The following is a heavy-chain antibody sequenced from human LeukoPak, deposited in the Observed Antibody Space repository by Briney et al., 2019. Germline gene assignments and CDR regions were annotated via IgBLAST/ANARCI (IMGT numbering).Heavy chain of an antibody. Sequence: GGSLRLSCAASGFTFSSYGMHWVRQAPGKGLEWVAVISYDGSNKYYADSVKGRFTISRDNSRNTLYLQMNSLRTDDTAVYYCAKDQRTTTTTRGWFDPWGQGTLVTVSS. D-gene: IGHD1-1*01. CDR3: AKDQRTTTTTRGWFDP. V-gene: IGHV3-30*18. J-gene: IGHJ5*02. CDR2: ISYDGSNK. CDR1: GFTFSSYG.